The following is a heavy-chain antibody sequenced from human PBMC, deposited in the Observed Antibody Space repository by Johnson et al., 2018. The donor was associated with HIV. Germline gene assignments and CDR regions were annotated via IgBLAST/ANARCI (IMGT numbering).Heavy chain of an antibody. J-gene: IGHJ3*01. V-gene: IGHV3-30*02. CDR2: IRYDGSNK. CDR1: GFTFRSYG. CDR3: ARDAQPFRNDFGAGNGAFDV. Sequence: QVQLVESGGGVVQPGGSLRLSCAASGFTFRSYGMHWVRQAPGKGLAWVAFIRYDGSNKYYADSVKGRFTIYRDNSKNTLYLQMNSLRTEDTAVYYCARDAQPFRNDFGAGNGAFDVWGQGTMVTVTS. D-gene: IGHD3-16*01.